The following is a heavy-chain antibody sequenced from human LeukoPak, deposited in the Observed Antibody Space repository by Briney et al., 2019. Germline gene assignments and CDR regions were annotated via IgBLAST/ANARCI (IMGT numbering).Heavy chain of an antibody. D-gene: IGHD3-9*01. CDR2: ISYSGST. CDR1: GGSISSGGYY. J-gene: IGHJ4*02. Sequence: SETLSLTCTVSGGSISSGGYYWSWIRQHPGRGLEWIGYISYSGSTYYNPSLKSRVTISVDTSRNQFSLKLSSVTAADTAVYYCARSPFYYDILTGYYPEAYFDYWGQGTLVTVSS. V-gene: IGHV4-31*03. CDR3: ARSPFYYDILTGYYPEAYFDY.